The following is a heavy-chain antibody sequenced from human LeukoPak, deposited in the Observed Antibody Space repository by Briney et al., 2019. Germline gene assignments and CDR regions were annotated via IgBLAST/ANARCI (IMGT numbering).Heavy chain of an antibody. D-gene: IGHD1-26*01. CDR3: ARDSDLSFHY. V-gene: IGHV3-74*01. CDR2: INSDGSTT. Sequence: PGGSLRLSCAASGFTFRSYWMHWVRQAPGKGLLWVSRINSDGSTTTYADSVKGRFTISRDNAKNTLYLQMNSLRAEDTAVYYCARDSDLSFHYWGQGTLVTVSS. J-gene: IGHJ1*01. CDR1: GFTFRSYW.